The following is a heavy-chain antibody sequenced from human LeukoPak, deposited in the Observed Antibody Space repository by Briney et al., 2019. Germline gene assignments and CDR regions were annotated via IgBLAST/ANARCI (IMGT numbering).Heavy chain of an antibody. Sequence: SETLSLTCAVSGGSISSGAYAWSWVRQPPGKGLEWIGYIYDSGSTYSKPSLKSRVTISVDRSKNQFSLKLSSVTAADTAVYYCARGGVSSGWAYYYYYYAMDVWGQGTTVTVSS. CDR1: GGSISSGAYA. CDR2: IYDSGST. V-gene: IGHV4-30-2*01. CDR3: ARGGVSSGWAYYYYYYAMDV. J-gene: IGHJ6*02. D-gene: IGHD6-19*01.